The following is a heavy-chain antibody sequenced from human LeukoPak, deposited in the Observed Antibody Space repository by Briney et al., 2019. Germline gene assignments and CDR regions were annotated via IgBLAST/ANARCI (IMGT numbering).Heavy chain of an antibody. D-gene: IGHD1-26*01. Sequence: GGSLRLSCAASGFTFDDYAMHWVRQAPGKGLEWVSGITWNSGSIDYADSVKGRFTISRDNAKNSLYLQMNSLRADDTALYYCAKDRGVGATSLDYWGQGTLVTVSS. J-gene: IGHJ4*02. CDR3: AKDRGVGATSLDY. CDR1: GFTFDDYA. V-gene: IGHV3-9*01. CDR2: ITWNSGSI.